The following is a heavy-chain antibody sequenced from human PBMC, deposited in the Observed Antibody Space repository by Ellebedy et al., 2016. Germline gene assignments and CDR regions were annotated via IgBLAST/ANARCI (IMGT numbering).Heavy chain of an antibody. CDR1: GIPFNAAW. Sequence: GGSLRLSXTVSGIPFNAAWMSWARQAPGQGLEWIGRMKSKGSGGTTNYAASVKGRFTISRDDSKNLLFLQMDSLKIEDTGVYFCAWETKVYYGLDVWGQGTTVTVSS. CDR2: MKSKGSGGTT. V-gene: IGHV3-15*01. D-gene: IGHD1-26*01. J-gene: IGHJ6*02. CDR3: AWETKVYYGLDV.